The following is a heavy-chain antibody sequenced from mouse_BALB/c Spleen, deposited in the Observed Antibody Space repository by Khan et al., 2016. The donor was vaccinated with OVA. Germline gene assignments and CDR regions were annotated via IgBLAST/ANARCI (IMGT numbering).Heavy chain of an antibody. CDR1: GYTFTNYG. CDR3: ARPPYFYYVMAY. D-gene: IGHD2-10*01. V-gene: IGHV9-3-1*01. J-gene: IGHJ4*01. CDR2: INTYTGEP. Sequence: QIQLVQSGPEVKKPGETVKISCKASGYTFTNYGMNWVKQAPGKGLKWMGWINTYTGEPTYADDFKGRFAFSLETSASTAYLQINNLTNEDTATYFCARPPYFYYVMAYWSQGTSVTVSS.